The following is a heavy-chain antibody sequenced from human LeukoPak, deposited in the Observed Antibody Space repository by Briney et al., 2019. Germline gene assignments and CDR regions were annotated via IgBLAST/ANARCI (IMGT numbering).Heavy chain of an antibody. Sequence: GGSLRLSCAASGFTFTMFSMNWLRQAPGKGLEWIAFIRGRSDTTYYADSVQGRFTISRDYSTNTLYLEMNSLRTEDTAQYYCVYYTIYGVIRWFDPWGQGTLVTVSS. V-gene: IGHV3-48*01. CDR3: VYYTIYGVIRWFDP. J-gene: IGHJ5*02. CDR2: IRGRSDTT. D-gene: IGHD3-3*01. CDR1: GFTFTMFS.